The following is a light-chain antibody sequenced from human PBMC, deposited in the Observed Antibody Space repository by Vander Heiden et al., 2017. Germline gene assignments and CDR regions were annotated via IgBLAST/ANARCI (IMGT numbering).Light chain of an antibody. J-gene: IGLJ2*01. CDR2: QDS. CDR1: KLGDKY. CDR3: QAWDSSTAKGAV. Sequence: SYELTQPPSVSVSPGQTASITCSGDKLGDKYACWYQQKPGQSPVLVIYQDSKRPSGIPERFSGSNSGNTATLTISGTQAMDEADYYCQAWDSSTAKGAVFGGGTKLTVL. V-gene: IGLV3-1*01.